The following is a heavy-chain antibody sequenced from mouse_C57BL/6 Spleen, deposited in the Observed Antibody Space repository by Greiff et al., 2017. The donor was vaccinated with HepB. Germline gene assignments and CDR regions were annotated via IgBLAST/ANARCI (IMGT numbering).Heavy chain of an antibody. CDR2: INPSSGYT. CDR3: ARERLGFAY. J-gene: IGHJ3*01. CDR1: GYTFTSYT. V-gene: IGHV1-4*01. Sequence: VQLVESGAELARPGASVKMSCKASGYTFTSYTMHWVKQRPGQGLEWIGYINPSSGYTKYNQKFKDKATLTADKSSSTAYMQLSSLTSEDSAVYYCARERLGFAYWGPGTLVTVSA.